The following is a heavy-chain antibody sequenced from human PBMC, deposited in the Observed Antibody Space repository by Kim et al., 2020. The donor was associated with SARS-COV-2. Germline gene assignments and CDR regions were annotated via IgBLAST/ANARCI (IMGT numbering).Heavy chain of an antibody. CDR3: AKDFPPRSSWYVFDY. D-gene: IGHD6-13*01. Sequence: ESVKGRFTISRDNSKNTLYLQMNSLRAEDTAVYYCAKDFPPRSSWYVFDYWGQGTLVTVSS. V-gene: IGHV3-30*02. J-gene: IGHJ4*02.